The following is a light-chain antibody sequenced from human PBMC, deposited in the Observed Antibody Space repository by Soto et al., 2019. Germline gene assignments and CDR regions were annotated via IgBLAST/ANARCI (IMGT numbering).Light chain of an antibody. CDR2: GAS. CDR1: QSVGTTY. CDR3: QHYANSPTLT. Sequence: EIVLTQSPGTLSLSPGERAILSCRASQSVGTTYVAWYQQKPGQAPRLLMYGASRRATGIPDRFSGSGSGTDFTLNISRLKPEDFAVYYCQHYANSPTLTFGGGTKVEIK. J-gene: IGKJ4*01. V-gene: IGKV3-20*01.